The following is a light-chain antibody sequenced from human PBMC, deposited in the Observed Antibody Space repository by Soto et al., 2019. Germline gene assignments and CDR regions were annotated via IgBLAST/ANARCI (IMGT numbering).Light chain of an antibody. CDR2: YNI. Sequence: QSVLTQPPSVSGAPGQRVTISCTGTNSNIGAGFGVHWYQHLPGTAPKLLISYNISRPSGVPDRFSGSKSGTSASLAITGLRAEDEADYFCQSFDSNILGLIFGVGPKLTV. V-gene: IGLV1-40*01. J-gene: IGLJ2*01. CDR1: NSNIGAGFG. CDR3: QSFDSNILGLI.